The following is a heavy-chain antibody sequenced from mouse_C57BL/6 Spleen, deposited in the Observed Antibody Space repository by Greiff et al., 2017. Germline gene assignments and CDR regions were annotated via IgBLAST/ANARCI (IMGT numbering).Heavy chain of an antibody. CDR1: GFTFSDYY. V-gene: IGHV5-12*01. CDR3: ASSYYGRDAMDY. Sequence: DVHLVESGGGLVQPGGSLKLSCAASGFTFSDYYMYWVRQTPEKRLALVAYISNGGGSTYYPDTVKGRFTISRDNAKNTLYLQMSRLKSEDTAMYYCASSYYGRDAMDYWGQGTSVTVSS. J-gene: IGHJ4*01. CDR2: ISNGGGST. D-gene: IGHD1-1*01.